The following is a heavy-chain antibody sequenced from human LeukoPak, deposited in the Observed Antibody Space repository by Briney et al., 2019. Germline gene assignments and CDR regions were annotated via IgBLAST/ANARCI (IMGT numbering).Heavy chain of an antibody. CDR2: INHSGST. Sequence: SETLSLTCAVYGGSFSGYYWSWIRQPPGKGLEWIGEINHSGSTNYNPSLKSRVTISVDTSKNQFSLKLSSVTAADTAVYYCARRGRGEAFDIWGQGAMVTVSS. CDR3: ARRGRGEAFDI. D-gene: IGHD1-26*01. CDR1: GGSFSGYY. J-gene: IGHJ3*02. V-gene: IGHV4-34*01.